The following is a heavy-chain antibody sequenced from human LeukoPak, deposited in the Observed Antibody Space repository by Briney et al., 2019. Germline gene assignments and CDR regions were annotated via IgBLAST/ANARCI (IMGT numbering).Heavy chain of an antibody. V-gene: IGHV4-30-4*01. Sequence: SETLSLTCTVSGGSIRSGDCYWSWIRQPPGKVLEWNGYIYYSGSTYYNPSLKSRVTTSVETSNNQFSLKMSSVTAADTAVYYCARVPAYDSSGYYLDYWGQGTLVTVSS. D-gene: IGHD3-22*01. CDR2: IYYSGST. J-gene: IGHJ4*02. CDR3: ARVPAYDSSGYYLDY. CDR1: GGSIRSGDCY.